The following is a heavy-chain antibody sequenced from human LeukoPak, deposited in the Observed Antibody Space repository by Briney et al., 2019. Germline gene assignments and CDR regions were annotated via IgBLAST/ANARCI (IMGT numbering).Heavy chain of an antibody. CDR2: VYYSGST. V-gene: IGHV4-39*01. Sequence: KASETLSLTCAVYGGSFSGYYWGWIRQPPGKGLEWIGSVYYSGSTHYNPSLKSRVTISVDMSRNQFSLKLSSVTAADTALYFCARQYRDSSGYYFFDYWGQGTLITVSS. D-gene: IGHD3-22*01. CDR1: GGSFSGYY. CDR3: ARQYRDSSGYYFFDY. J-gene: IGHJ4*02.